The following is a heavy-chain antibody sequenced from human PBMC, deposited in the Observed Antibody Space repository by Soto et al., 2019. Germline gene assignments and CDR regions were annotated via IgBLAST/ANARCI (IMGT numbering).Heavy chain of an antibody. CDR1: GFSLSNARMG. V-gene: IGHV2-26*01. J-gene: IGHJ6*03. D-gene: IGHD6-13*01. Sequence: QVTLKESGPVLVKPTETLTLTCTVSGFSLSNARMGVTWIRQPPGKALEWLAHIFSNDEKSYSTSLKSRLTISKDTSKSQVVLTMTNMDPVDTATYYCARIRSSSWYWGASSFYYYMDVWGKGTTVTVSS. CDR2: IFSNDEK. CDR3: ARIRSSSWYWGASSFYYYMDV.